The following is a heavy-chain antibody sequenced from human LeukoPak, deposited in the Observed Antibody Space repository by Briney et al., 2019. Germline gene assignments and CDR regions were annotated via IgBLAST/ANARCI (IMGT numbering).Heavy chain of an antibody. Sequence: GGSLRLSCVASGFTFSDYGMSWVRHSPEKGLEWVAGISGSGDHTYYADSVKGRFTISRDNSKNTLNLQMNSLRAEDTAVYYCANHSDTAMVYAYWGQGTLVTVSS. CDR1: GFTFSDYG. V-gene: IGHV3-23*01. D-gene: IGHD5-18*01. J-gene: IGHJ4*02. CDR2: ISGSGDHT. CDR3: ANHSDTAMVYAY.